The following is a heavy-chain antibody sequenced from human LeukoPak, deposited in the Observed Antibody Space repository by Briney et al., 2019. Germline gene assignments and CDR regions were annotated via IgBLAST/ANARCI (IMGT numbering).Heavy chain of an antibody. CDR3: AKRGVVIRVILVGFHKEAYYFDS. D-gene: IGHD3-22*01. J-gene: IGHJ4*02. Sequence: GGSLRLSCAVSGLTVSNYGMRWVRQAPGKGLEWVAGISGSGGSTHYADSVKGRFTISRDNPRNTLYLQMNSLRPEDTAVYFCAKRGVVIRVILVGFHKEAYYFDSWGQGALVTVSS. CDR2: ISGSGGST. V-gene: IGHV3-23*01. CDR1: GLTVSNYG.